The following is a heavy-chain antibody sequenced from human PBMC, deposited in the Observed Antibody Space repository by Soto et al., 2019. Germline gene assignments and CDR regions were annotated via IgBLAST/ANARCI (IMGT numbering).Heavy chain of an antibody. D-gene: IGHD2-8*01. V-gene: IGHV4-31*01. CDR3: ARVSGADCTNGVCYSRPPYFDY. CDR2: IYYSGGT. CDR1: GGSISSGGYY. Sequence: QVQLQESGPGLVKPSQTLSLTCTVSGGSISSGGYYWSWIRQHPGKGLEWIGYIYYSGGTYYNPALKSLITISVDTSKNRFSLKLSSATAADTAVYYCARVSGADCTNGVCYSRPPYFDYRGQGTLVTVSS. J-gene: IGHJ4*02.